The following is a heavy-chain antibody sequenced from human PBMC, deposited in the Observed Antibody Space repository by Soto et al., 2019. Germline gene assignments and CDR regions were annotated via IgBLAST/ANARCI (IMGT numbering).Heavy chain of an antibody. CDR3: ARLYYYDSSGYYPPDY. CDR1: GYSFTSYW. V-gene: IGHV5-51*01. CDR2: IYPGDSDT. J-gene: IGHJ4*02. Sequence: PGESLKISCKGSGYSFTSYWIGWVRQMPGKGLEWMGIIYPGDSDTRYSPSFQGQVTISADKSISTAYLQWSSLKASDTAMYYCARLYYYDSSGYYPPDYWGQGTLVTVSS. D-gene: IGHD3-22*01.